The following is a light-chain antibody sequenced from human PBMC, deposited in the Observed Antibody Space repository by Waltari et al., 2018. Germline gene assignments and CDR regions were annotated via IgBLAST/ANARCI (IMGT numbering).Light chain of an antibody. CDR3: MQVLQTPPDT. CDR2: LGS. J-gene: IGKJ2*01. Sequence: DIVMTQSPLSLPVTPGEPASISRRSSQSLLHTNGKNYLDWYLQKPGQSPQLLIYLGSNRASGVSDRFSGSGSGTDFTLKISRVEAEDVGVYYCMQVLQTPPDTFGQGTKLEIK. V-gene: IGKV2-28*01. CDR1: QSLLHTNGKNY.